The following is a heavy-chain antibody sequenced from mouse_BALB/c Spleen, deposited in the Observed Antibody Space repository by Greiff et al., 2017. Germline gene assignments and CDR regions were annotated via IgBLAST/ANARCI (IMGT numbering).Heavy chain of an antibody. CDR2: INPSTGYT. D-gene: IGHD1-3*01. CDR3: ARMIYPYFDY. V-gene: IGHV1-7*01. CDR1: GYTFTSYW. Sequence: VKLQQSGAELAKPGASVKMSCKASGYTFTSYWMHWVKQRPGQGLEWIGYINPSTGYTEYNQKFKDKATLTADKSSSTAYMQLSSLTSEDSAVYYCARMIYPYFDYWGQGTTLTVSS. J-gene: IGHJ2*01.